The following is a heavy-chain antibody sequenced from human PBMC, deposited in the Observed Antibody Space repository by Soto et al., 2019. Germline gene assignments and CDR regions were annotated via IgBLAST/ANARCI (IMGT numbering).Heavy chain of an antibody. Sequence: LSLTCTVFGYSISSGYYWGWIRQPPGEGLEWIGSLYHSGTTYYNPSLKSRVTISMDTSENQFSLKLSSVTAADTAVYYCARDLNYYDSSGFHWEAPFDYWGQGTLVTV. D-gene: IGHD3-22*01. CDR3: ARDLNYYDSSGFHWEAPFDY. J-gene: IGHJ4*02. V-gene: IGHV4-38-2*02. CDR2: LYHSGTT. CDR1: GYSISSGYY.